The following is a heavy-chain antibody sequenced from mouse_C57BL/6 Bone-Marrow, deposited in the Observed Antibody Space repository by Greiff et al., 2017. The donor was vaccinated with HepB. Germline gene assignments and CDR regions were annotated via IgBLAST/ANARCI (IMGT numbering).Heavy chain of an antibody. J-gene: IGHJ1*03. CDR2: INPNNGGT. D-gene: IGHD1-1*01. CDR1: GYTFTDYN. CDR3: ARFITAEVAHWYFDV. Sequence: VQLQQSGPELVKPGASVKIPCKASGYTFTDYNMDWVKQSHGKSLEWIGDINPNNGGTIYNQKFKGKAKLTVDKSSSTAYMELRSLTSEDTAVYYCARFITAEVAHWYFDVWGRGTTVTVTS. V-gene: IGHV1-18*01.